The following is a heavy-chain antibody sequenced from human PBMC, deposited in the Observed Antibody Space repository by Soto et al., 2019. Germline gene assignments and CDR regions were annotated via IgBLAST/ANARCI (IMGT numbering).Heavy chain of an antibody. J-gene: IGHJ4*02. CDR1: GFTFSSYD. CDR2: IGTAGDT. CDR3: ARGRDDILTGYYDY. Sequence: EVQLVESGGGLVQPGGSLRLSCAASGFTFSSYDMHWVRQATGKGLEWVSAIGTAGDTYYPGSVKGRFTISRENAKNSLYFPMNSLRAGDTTVYYCARGRDDILTGYYDYWGQGTLVTVSS. V-gene: IGHV3-13*01. D-gene: IGHD3-9*01.